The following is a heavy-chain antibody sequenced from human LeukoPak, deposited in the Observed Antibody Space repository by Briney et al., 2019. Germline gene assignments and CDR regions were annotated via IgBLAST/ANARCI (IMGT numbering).Heavy chain of an antibody. V-gene: IGHV3-30*03. CDR1: GFTFSSYG. CDR3: GGSGYPDAFDI. D-gene: IGHD3-22*01. CDR2: ISYDGSNK. J-gene: IGHJ3*02. Sequence: GRSLRLSCAASGFTFSSYGMRWVRQAPGKGLEWVAVISYDGSNKYYADSVKGRFTISRDNSKNTLYLQMNSPRAEDTAVYYCGGSGYPDAFDIWGQGTMVTVSS.